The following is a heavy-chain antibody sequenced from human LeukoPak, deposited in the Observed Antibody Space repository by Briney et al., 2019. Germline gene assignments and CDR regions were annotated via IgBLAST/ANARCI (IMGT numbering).Heavy chain of an antibody. CDR2: INSDEINT. Sequence: GGSLRLSCAASGFIFSTYNIDWVRQAPGKGLEWVSRINSDEINTSYADSVKGRFTISRDNAKNTLYLQMNSLRAEDTAVYYCARAAYSSSWPNYYFYYYMDVWGKGTTVTVSS. V-gene: IGHV3-74*01. D-gene: IGHD6-13*01. CDR1: GFIFSTYN. CDR3: ARAAYSSSWPNYYFYYYMDV. J-gene: IGHJ6*03.